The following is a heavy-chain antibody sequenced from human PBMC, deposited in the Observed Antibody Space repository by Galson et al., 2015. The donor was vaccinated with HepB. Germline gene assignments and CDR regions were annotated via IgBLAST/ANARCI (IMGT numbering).Heavy chain of an antibody. J-gene: IGHJ4*02. CDR1: GFTFSTYA. CDR2: TSHDGSGK. CDR3: VKDRANSWAFDY. Sequence: SLRLSCAVSGFTFSTYAMYWVRQAPGKGLEWVAVTSHDGSGKNYVDSVKGRFTISRDNSKNTLYLQMNSLRAEDTAVYYCVKDRANSWAFDYWGQGSLVTVSS. D-gene: IGHD6-13*01. V-gene: IGHV3-30*18.